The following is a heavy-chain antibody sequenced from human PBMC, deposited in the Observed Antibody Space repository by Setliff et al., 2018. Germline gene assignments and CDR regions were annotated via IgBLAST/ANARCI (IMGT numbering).Heavy chain of an antibody. Sequence: SETLSLTCTVSGGSISTYYWSWIRQPPGKGLEWIGYVYYSGIANYSPSLKSRLTISVDTSKNQFSLKLRSVTAADTAVYYCARARTDYYDRGRRSHYYIDVWARGATVTVSS. CDR3: ARARTDYYDRGRRSHYYIDV. CDR1: GGSISTYY. V-gene: IGHV4-59*01. D-gene: IGHD3-22*01. CDR2: VYYSGIA. J-gene: IGHJ6*03.